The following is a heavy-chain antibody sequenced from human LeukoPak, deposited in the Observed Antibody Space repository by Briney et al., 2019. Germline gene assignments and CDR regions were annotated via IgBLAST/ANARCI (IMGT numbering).Heavy chain of an antibody. CDR1: GFTFNTYL. V-gene: IGHV3-74*01. CDR3: ARDLDYGGNSNFDY. CDR2: INSDGRRK. D-gene: IGHD4-23*01. Sequence: GRSLRLSCAASGFTFNTYLMHWVRQAPGKGLGWVSRINSDGRRKTYADSLKGRFTIARDSAKNTLYLQMNSLRAEDTAVYYCARDLDYGGNSNFDYWGQGTLVTVSS. J-gene: IGHJ4*02.